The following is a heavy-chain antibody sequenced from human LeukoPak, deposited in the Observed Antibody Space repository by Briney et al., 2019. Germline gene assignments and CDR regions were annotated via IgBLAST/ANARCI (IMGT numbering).Heavy chain of an antibody. CDR2: ISSSSSYI. CDR3: ARDCKQWLELGRWFDP. CDR1: GFTFSNYS. D-gene: IGHD6-19*01. Sequence: GGSLRHSCAASGFTFSNYSMNWVRQAPGKGLEWVSSISSSSSYIYYADSVKGRFNISRDNAKNSLYLQMNSLRAEDTAVYYCARDCKQWLELGRWFDPWGQGTLVTVSS. V-gene: IGHV3-21*06. J-gene: IGHJ5*02.